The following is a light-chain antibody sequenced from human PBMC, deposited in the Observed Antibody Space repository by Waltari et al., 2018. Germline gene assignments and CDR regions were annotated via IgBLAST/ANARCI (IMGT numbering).Light chain of an antibody. Sequence: QSALTQPPSASGSPGQSVTISCTGTSRDVGRYNYVPWYQHHPGKGPKLIIYEVTRRPSGVPYRFSASKSANTASLTVSGLQAEDEADYFCSSYAGGNNWVFGGGTKLTVL. CDR1: SRDVGRYNY. V-gene: IGLV2-8*01. J-gene: IGLJ2*01. CDR3: SSYAGGNNWV. CDR2: EVT.